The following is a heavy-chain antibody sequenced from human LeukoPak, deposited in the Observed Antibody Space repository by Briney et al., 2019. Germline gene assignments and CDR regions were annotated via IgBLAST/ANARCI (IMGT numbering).Heavy chain of an antibody. CDR2: IIPIFGTA. V-gene: IGHV1-69*01. J-gene: IGHJ4*02. CDR3: ARDIVGDIVVVPAAI. D-gene: IGHD2-2*01. Sequence: SVTVSSKASGGTFSSYAISWVRQAPGQGLEWMGGIIPIFGTANYAQKFQGRVTITADESTSTAYMELSSLRSEDTAVYYCARDIVGDIVVVPAAIWGQGTLVAVSS. CDR1: GGTFSSYA.